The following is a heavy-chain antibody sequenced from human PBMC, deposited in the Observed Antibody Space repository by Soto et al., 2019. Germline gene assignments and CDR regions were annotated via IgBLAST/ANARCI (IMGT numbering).Heavy chain of an antibody. D-gene: IGHD3-3*01. CDR2: INPNSGGT. CDR3: AIEGITIFGVVIAASTSDAFDI. J-gene: IGHJ3*02. V-gene: IGHV1-2*04. Sequence: ASVKVSCKASGYTFTGYYMHWVRQAPGQGLEWMGWINPNSGGTNYAQKFQGWVTMTRDTSISTAYMELSRLRSDDTAVYYCAIEGITIFGVVIAASTSDAFDIWGQGTMVTVSS. CDR1: GYTFTGYY.